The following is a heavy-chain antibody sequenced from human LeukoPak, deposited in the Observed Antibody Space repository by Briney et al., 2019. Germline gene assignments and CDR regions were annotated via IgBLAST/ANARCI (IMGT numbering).Heavy chain of an antibody. CDR3: ARSYLGRCSGAFDI. V-gene: IGHV1-2*02. J-gene: IGHJ6*04. Sequence: ASVKVSCKASGYTFTGYYMHWVRQAPGQGLEWMGWINPNSGGTNYAQKFQGRVTMTRDTSISTAYMELSRLRSDDTAVYYCARSYLGRCSGAFDIWGKGTTVTVSS. CDR1: GYTFTGYY. CDR2: INPNSGGT. D-gene: IGHD3-10*02.